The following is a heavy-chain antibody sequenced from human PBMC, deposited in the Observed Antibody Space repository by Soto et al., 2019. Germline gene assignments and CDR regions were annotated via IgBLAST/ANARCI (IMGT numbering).Heavy chain of an antibody. CDR1: GGSISSSTYY. CDR3: ARGLMYSSSWYVWFDP. D-gene: IGHD6-13*01. J-gene: IGHJ5*02. V-gene: IGHV4-39*07. CDR2: INHSGST. Sequence: PSETLSLTCTVSGGSISSSTYYWGWMRQPPGKGLEWIGEINHSGSTNYNPSLKSRVTISVDTSKNQFSLKLSSVTAADTAVYYCARGLMYSSSWYVWFDPWGQGTLVTVSS.